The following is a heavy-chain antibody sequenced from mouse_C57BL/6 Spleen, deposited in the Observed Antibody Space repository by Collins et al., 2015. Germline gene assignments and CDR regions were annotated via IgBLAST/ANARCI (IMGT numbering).Heavy chain of an antibody. CDR1: GYTFTDHT. V-gene: IGHV1-78*01. Sequence: STQSTWKVSGYTFTDHTIHWMKQRPEQGLEWIGYFYPRDGSTKYNEKFKGKATLTADKSSSTAYMQLNSLTSDDSAVYFCARRYFGNSYDVWGTGTTVTVSS. J-gene: IGHJ1*03. CDR2: FYPRDGST. CDR3: ARRYFGNSYDV. D-gene: IGHD1-1*02.